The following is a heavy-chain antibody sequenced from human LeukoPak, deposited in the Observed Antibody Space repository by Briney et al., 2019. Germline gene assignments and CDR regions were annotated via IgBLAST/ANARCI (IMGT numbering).Heavy chain of an antibody. V-gene: IGHV4-34*01. CDR2: INHSGST. CDR1: GGSISGYY. CDR3: ARYEHLPAAGIYY. J-gene: IGHJ4*02. D-gene: IGHD6-13*01. Sequence: KPSETLSLTCTVSGGSISGYYWSWIRQPPGKGLEWIGEINHSGSTNYNPSLKSRVTISVDTSKNQFSLKLSSVTAADTAVYYCARYEHLPAAGIYYWGQGTLVTVSS.